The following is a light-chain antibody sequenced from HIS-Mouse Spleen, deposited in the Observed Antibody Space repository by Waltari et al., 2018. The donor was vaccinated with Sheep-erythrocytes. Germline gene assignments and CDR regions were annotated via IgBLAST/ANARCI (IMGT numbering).Light chain of an antibody. V-gene: IGLV3-10*01. CDR2: EDI. Sequence: SYELTQPPSVSVSPGQTARITCAGDALPKKYAYWYQQKSGQAPVLVMYEDINRPSGIPERFSGSSSGKMATLTISGAQVEDEADYYCYSTDSSGNHRVFGGGTKLTVL. CDR1: ALPKKY. J-gene: IGLJ2*01. CDR3: YSTDSSGNHRV.